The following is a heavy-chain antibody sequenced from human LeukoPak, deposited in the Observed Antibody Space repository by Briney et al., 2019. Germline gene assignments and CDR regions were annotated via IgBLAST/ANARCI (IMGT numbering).Heavy chain of an antibody. Sequence: PSETLSLTCAVYGGSFSGYYWSWIRQPPGKGLEWIGEINHSGSTNYNPSLKSRVTISVDTSKNQFSLKLSSVTAADTAVYYCAGVVGGSGSYFPYYFDYWGQGTLVTVSS. CDR1: GGSFSGYY. J-gene: IGHJ4*02. CDR2: INHSGST. D-gene: IGHD3-10*01. V-gene: IGHV4-34*01. CDR3: AGVVGGSGSYFPYYFDY.